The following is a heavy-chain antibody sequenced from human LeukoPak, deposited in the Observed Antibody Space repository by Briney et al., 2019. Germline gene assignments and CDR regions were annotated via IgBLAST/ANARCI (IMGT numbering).Heavy chain of an antibody. CDR2: IIPIFGTA. D-gene: IGHD3-22*01. Sequence: ASVKVSCKASGGTFSSYAISWVRQAPGQGLEWMGRIIPIFGTANYAQKFQGRVTITTDESTSTAYMELSSLRSEDTAVYYCARDSRTHYYESSGYPEGHNWFDPWGQGTLVTVSS. J-gene: IGHJ5*02. V-gene: IGHV1-69*05. CDR1: GGTFSSYA. CDR3: ARDSRTHYYESSGYPEGHNWFDP.